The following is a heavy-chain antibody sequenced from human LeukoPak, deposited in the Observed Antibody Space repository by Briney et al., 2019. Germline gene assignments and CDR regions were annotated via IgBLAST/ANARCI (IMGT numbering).Heavy chain of an antibody. CDR2: ISAYNGNT. D-gene: IGHD2-2*01. CDR3: ARDCSSTSCSPTDYYYGMDV. CDR1: GYTFTSYG. V-gene: IGHV1-18*01. J-gene: IGHJ6*02. Sequence: ASVKVSCKASGYTFTSYGISWVRQAPGQGLEWMGWISAYNGNTNYAQKLQGRVTMTTDTSTSTAYMELRSPRSDDTAVYYCARDCSSTSCSPTDYYYGMDVWGQGTTVTVSS.